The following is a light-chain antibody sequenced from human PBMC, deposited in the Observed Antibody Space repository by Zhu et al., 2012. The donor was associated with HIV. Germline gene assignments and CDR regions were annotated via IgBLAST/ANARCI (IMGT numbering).Light chain of an antibody. CDR3: QHYVPSPMYT. Sequence: DVQLTQSPSFLSASVGDRVTITCRASESISKYLAWYQQKPGKAPKLLIYDASTLQSGVPSTFSGSGSGTEFTLTISSLQPEDFAVYYCQHYVPSPMYTFGQGTKLEIK. J-gene: IGKJ2*01. CDR2: DAS. CDR1: ESISKY. V-gene: IGKV1-9*01.